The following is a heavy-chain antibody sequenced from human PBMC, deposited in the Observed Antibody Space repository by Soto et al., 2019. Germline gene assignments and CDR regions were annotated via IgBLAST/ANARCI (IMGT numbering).Heavy chain of an antibody. J-gene: IGHJ3*02. CDR1: GYTFTSYD. Sequence: ASVKVSRKASGYTFTSYDINWVRQATGQGLEWMGWMNPNSGNTGYAQKFQGRVTMTRNTSISTAYMELSSLRSGDTAVYYCAGGGTTVVEVAATRRRNDAFDIWGQGTMVTVSS. CDR3: AGGGTTVVEVAATRRRNDAFDI. V-gene: IGHV1-8*01. CDR2: MNPNSGNT. D-gene: IGHD2-15*01.